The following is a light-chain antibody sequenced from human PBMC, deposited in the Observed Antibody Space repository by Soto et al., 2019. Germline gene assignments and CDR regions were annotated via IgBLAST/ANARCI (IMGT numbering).Light chain of an antibody. CDR3: QQYGSSLLT. V-gene: IGKV3-20*01. CDR1: QSVSSSS. Sequence: EIVLTQSPGTLCLSPGERATLSCRASQSVSSSSLAWYQQKPGQAPRLLIYGASSRATGIPDRFSGSGSGTDFTFTISRLEPEDFAVYYCQQYGSSLLTFGGGTKVDIK. J-gene: IGKJ4*01. CDR2: GAS.